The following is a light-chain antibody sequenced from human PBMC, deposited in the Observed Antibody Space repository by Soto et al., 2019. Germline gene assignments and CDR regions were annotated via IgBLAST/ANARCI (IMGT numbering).Light chain of an antibody. CDR1: QSVSNSY. Sequence: EIVLTQSPGTLSLSPGERATLSCRASQSVSNSYLAWYQQKPGQAPRLLIYGASTRATGIPARFSGSGSGTEFTLTISSLQFEDFAVYYCQQYDNWPLTFGGGTKVDIK. CDR2: GAS. V-gene: IGKV3-15*01. J-gene: IGKJ4*01. CDR3: QQYDNWPLT.